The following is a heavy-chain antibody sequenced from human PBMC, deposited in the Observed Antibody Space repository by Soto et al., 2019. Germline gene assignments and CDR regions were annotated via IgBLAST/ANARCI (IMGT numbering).Heavy chain of an antibody. J-gene: IGHJ4*02. CDR2: IIPIFGTA. V-gene: IGHV1-69*13. CDR3: AREGSGYDFFDY. Sequence: ASVKVSCKASGGTFSSYAISWVRQAPGQGLEWMGGIIPIFGTANYAQKFQGRVTITADESTGTAYMELSSLRSEDTAVYYCAREGSGYDFFDYWGQGTLVTVSS. CDR1: GGTFSSYA. D-gene: IGHD5-12*01.